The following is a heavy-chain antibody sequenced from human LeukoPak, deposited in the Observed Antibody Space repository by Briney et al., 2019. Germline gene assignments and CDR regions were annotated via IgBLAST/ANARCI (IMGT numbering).Heavy chain of an antibody. Sequence: ASAKVSCKASGYTFTGYYMHWVRQAPGQGLEWMGWINPNSGGTNYAQKFQGRVTMTRDTSISTAYMEPSRLRSDDTAVYYCARDPKPYSSGWYGHYWGQGTLVTVSS. D-gene: IGHD6-19*01. CDR2: INPNSGGT. V-gene: IGHV1-2*02. CDR3: ARDPKPYSSGWYGHY. J-gene: IGHJ4*02. CDR1: GYTFTGYY.